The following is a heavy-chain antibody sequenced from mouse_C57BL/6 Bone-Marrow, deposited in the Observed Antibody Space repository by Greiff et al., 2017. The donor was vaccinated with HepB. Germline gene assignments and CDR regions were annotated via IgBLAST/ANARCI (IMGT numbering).Heavy chain of an antibody. Sequence: QVQLQQPGAELVMPGASVKLSCKASGYTFTSYWMHWVKQRPGQGLEWIGEIDPSDSYTNYNQKFKGKSTLTVDKSSSTAYMQLSSLTSEDSAVYYCARSRAYLGDYWGQGTSVTVSS. CDR3: ARSRAYLGDY. V-gene: IGHV1-69*01. J-gene: IGHJ4*01. CDR2: IDPSDSYT. CDR1: GYTFTSYW. D-gene: IGHD2-10*01.